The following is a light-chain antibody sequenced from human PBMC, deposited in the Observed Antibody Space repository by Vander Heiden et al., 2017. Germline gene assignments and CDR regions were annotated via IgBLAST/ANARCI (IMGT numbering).Light chain of an antibody. CDR1: SSDVGGITF. CDR2: DGS. Sequence: SALPLPAPVPASPGQSITISCTGASSDVGGITFVSWYQQHPGRAPKLMIYDGSDRPSGVDDRFSGSKAGNTASLTIAGLQAEDEADYYCASDTSSELYVFGTGTKVTVI. CDR3: ASDTSSELYV. V-gene: IGLV2-14*03. J-gene: IGLJ1*01.